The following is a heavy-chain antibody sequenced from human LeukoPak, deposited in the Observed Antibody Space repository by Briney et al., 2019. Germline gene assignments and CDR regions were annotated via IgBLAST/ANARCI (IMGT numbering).Heavy chain of an antibody. D-gene: IGHD6-13*01. CDR1: GFTLSSYG. CDR3: AKEGGSSWAPDAFDI. J-gene: IGHJ3*02. Sequence: GRSLRLSCAASGFTLSSYGMHWVRQAPGKGLEWVAVISYDGSNKYYAKNTLYLQMNSLRAEDTAVYYCAKEGGSSWAPDAFDIWGQGTMVTVSS. V-gene: IGHV3-30*18. CDR2: ISYDGSNK.